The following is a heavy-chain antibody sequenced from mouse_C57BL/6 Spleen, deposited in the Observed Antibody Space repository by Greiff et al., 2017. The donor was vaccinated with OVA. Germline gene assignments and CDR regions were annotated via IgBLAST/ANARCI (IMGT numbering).Heavy chain of an antibody. CDR2: IYPGSGNT. CDR1: GYSFTSYY. J-gene: IGHJ4*01. V-gene: IGHV1-66*01. D-gene: IGHD1-1*01. CDR3: ASSPFYYGSAMDY. Sequence: QVQLQQSGPELVKPGASVQISCKASGYSFTSYYIHWVKQRPGQGLEWIGWIYPGSGNTKYNETFKGKGTLTAATSSITSYMQLSSLTSADSAVYYCASSPFYYGSAMDYWGQGTSVTVSS.